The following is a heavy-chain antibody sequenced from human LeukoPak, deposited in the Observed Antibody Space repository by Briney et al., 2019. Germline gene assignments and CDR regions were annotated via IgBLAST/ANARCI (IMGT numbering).Heavy chain of an antibody. D-gene: IGHD2-2*01. V-gene: IGHV3-7*01. CDR3: ARGGSTDAFDI. CDR2: IKEDGGEM. CDR1: GFTFSNYW. Sequence: QPGGSLRLSCAASGFTFSNYWMSWVRQAPGKGLEWVANIKEDGGEMYYVDSVKGRFTMSRDNAKNSLYMQMNSLRAEDTAVYYCARGGSTDAFDIWGQGTMVTVSS. J-gene: IGHJ3*02.